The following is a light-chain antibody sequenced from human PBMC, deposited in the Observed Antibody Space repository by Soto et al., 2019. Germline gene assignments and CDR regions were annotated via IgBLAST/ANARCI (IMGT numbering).Light chain of an antibody. CDR3: ASWDDSLNGPV. V-gene: IGLV1-44*01. J-gene: IGLJ1*01. Sequence: KRVTISCSGSSSNVGGNPVNWYQHVPTTAPKLLIYTNTQRPSGVPDRFSGSKSGTSASLAISGLQSEDEADYYCASWDDSLNGPVFGTGTKLTVL. CDR2: TNT. CDR1: SSNVGGNP.